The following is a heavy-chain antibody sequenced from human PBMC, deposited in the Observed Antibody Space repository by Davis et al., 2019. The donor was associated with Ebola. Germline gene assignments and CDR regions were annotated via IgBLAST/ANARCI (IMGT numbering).Heavy chain of an antibody. J-gene: IGHJ6*02. CDR2: ISSSGSTI. V-gene: IGHV3-48*02. D-gene: IGHD3-9*01. CDR1: GFSFSSYW. CDR3: ARLMGDDYDILPYGMDV. Sequence: PGGSLRLSCAASGFSFSSYWMSWVRQAPGKGLEWVSYISSSGSTIYYADSVKGRFTISRDNAKNSLYLQMNSLRDEDTAVYYCARLMGDDYDILPYGMDVWGQGTTVTVSS.